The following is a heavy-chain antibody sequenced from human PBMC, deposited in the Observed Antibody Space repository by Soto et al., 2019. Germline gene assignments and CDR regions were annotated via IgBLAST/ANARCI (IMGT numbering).Heavy chain of an antibody. J-gene: IGHJ6*03. CDR2: LSSSGRTS. CDR3: ARSLFGYYGSGVYYYYMDV. V-gene: IGHV4-39*01. Sequence: SETLSLTCTVSGDSISSNTYYWAWIRQPPGKGLEWIGSLSSSGRTSYYNPSLKTRVTISADTSKNQFSLKLNSVTAADTAPYYFARSLFGYYGSGVYYYYMDVWGKGATVTVSS. CDR1: GDSISSNTYY. D-gene: IGHD3-10*01.